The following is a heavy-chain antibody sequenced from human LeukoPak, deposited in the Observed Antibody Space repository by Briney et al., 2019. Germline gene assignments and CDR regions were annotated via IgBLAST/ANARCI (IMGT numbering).Heavy chain of an antibody. CDR1: GDSINNYY. CDR3: VREGGRGQMVTLTQWYFDL. V-gene: IGHV4-4*07. CDR2: MWNNENI. D-gene: IGHD5-24*01. J-gene: IGHJ2*01. Sequence: PSETLSLTCSVSGDSINNYYWTWIRQPAGKGLEWIGRMWNNENIKYNPSLEGRVTMSIDTSKNQFSLSLTSVTAADTALYYCVREGGRGQMVTLTQWYFDLWGRGTLVTVSS.